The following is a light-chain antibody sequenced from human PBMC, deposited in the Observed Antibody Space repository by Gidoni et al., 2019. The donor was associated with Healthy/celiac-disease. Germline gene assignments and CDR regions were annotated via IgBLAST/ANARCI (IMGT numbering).Light chain of an antibody. V-gene: IGKV4-1*01. CDR1: QSVLYSSNNKNY. CDR3: QQYYSTPRT. Sequence: DIVMTQSPDSLAVSLGERATINCKSSQSVLYSSNNKNYLAWYQQKPGQPPKLLIYSASTRESGVPERFSGSGSGTDFTLTISSLQAEDVAVYYCQQYYSTPRTFGGGTKVEIK. CDR2: SAS. J-gene: IGKJ4*01.